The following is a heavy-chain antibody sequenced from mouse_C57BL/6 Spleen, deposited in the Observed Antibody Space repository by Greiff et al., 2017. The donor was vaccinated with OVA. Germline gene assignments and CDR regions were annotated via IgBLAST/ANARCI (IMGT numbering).Heavy chain of an antibody. J-gene: IGHJ2*01. CDR3: ARSYDGYSYYFDY. CDR1: GYTFTSYW. D-gene: IGHD2-3*01. V-gene: IGHV1-52*01. CDR2: IDPSDSET. Sequence: QVQLKQPGAELVRPGSSVKLSCKASGYTFTSYWMHWVKQRPIQGLEWIGNIDPSDSETHYNQKFKDKATLTVDKSSSTAYMQLSSLTSEDSAVYYCARSYDGYSYYFDYWGQGTTLTVSS.